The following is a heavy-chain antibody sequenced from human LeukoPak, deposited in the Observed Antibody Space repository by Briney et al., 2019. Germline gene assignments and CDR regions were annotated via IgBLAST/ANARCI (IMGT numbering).Heavy chain of an antibody. V-gene: IGHV1-2*02. J-gene: IGHJ6*02. CDR2: INPNSGGT. D-gene: IGHD4-17*01. Sequence: ASVKVSCKASGYTFTGYYMHWVRQAPGQGLEWMGWINPNSGGTNYAQKFQGRVTMTRDTSISTAYMELSRLRSDDTAVYYCAREVTTDEYYYYGMDVWGQGTTVTVSS. CDR3: AREVTTDEYYYYGMDV. CDR1: GYTFTGYY.